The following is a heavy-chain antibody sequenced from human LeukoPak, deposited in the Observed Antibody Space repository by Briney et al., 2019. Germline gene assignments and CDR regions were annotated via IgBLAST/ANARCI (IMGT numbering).Heavy chain of an antibody. CDR3: ARGGSSWQSFDY. Sequence: SETLSLTCTVYGGSISSYYWSSIRQPAGNGLEWIGRIYTSGSTNYTPSLKTRLTMSVDTSKNQCSLKLSSAPAADTAVYYCARGGSSWQSFDYWGQGTLVTVSS. CDR1: GGSISSYY. V-gene: IGHV4-4*07. J-gene: IGHJ4*02. D-gene: IGHD6-13*01. CDR2: IYTSGST.